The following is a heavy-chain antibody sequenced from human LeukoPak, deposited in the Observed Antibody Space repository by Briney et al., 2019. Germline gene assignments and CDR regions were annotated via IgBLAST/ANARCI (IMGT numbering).Heavy chain of an antibody. V-gene: IGHV3-33*06. CDR3: AKDLSKQWLATYYFDY. Sequence: PGGSLRLSCAASGFTFSSYGMHWVRQAPSKGLEWVAVIWYDGSNKYYADSVKGRFTISRDNSKNTLYLQMNSLRAEDTAVYYCAKDLSKQWLATYYFDYWGQGTLVTVSS. D-gene: IGHD6-19*01. CDR1: GFTFSSYG. CDR2: IWYDGSNK. J-gene: IGHJ4*02.